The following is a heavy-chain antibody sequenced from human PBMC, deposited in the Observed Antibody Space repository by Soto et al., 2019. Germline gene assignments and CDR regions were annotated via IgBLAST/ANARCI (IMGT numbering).Heavy chain of an antibody. CDR2: MRAYNGNT. Sequence: QVQLVQSGAEVKKPGASVKVSCKASGYTFTSYGISWVRQAPGQGLEWMGWMRAYNGNTNYAQKLQGKVTMTTDTSPSTADMELRSLRSDDTAVYYCARDEDCSSTSCYGLYYYYGMDVWGQGTTVTVSS. D-gene: IGHD2-2*01. J-gene: IGHJ6*02. CDR3: ARDEDCSSTSCYGLYYYYGMDV. V-gene: IGHV1-18*01. CDR1: GYTFTSYG.